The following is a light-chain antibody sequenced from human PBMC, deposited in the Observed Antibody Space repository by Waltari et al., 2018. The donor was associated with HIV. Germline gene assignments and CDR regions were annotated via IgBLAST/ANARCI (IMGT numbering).Light chain of an antibody. Sequence: DIVLTQSPLSLPVTPGEPASISCRSSQSLLSRTGNNYLDWYVQNPGQSPQLLISVGSIRASGVPDRFSGSASGTDFTLKISRVEAEDVGVYYCMQALQTPRTFGQGTKVEIK. CDR2: VGS. V-gene: IGKV2-28*01. CDR3: MQALQTPRT. CDR1: QSLLSRTGNNY. J-gene: IGKJ1*01.